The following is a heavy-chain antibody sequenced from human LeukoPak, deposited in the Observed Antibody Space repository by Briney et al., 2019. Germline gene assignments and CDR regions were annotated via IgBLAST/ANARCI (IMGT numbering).Heavy chain of an antibody. CDR1: GYTFTDYY. V-gene: IGHV1-2*02. Sequence: ASVKVSCKASGYTFTDYYMHWVRQAPGQGLEWMGWINPNSGGTNYAQKFQGRVTMTRDTSVSTAYMELSRLTSDDTAVYYCARGVAGPYYYYYMDVWGRGTTVTVSS. J-gene: IGHJ6*03. CDR3: ARGVAGPYYYYYMDV. CDR2: INPNSGGT. D-gene: IGHD6-19*01.